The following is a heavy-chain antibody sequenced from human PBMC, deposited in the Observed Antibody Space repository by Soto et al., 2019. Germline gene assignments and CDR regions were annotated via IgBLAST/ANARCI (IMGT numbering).Heavy chain of an antibody. CDR1: GFTFSNYA. CDR3: AKDGGRCSSTGCCCWFDP. Sequence: EVQLLESGGGLVQPGGSLRLSCAASGFTFSNYAMSWVRQAPGKGLEWVSGISDSGGRTYYADSVKGRFAISRDNSKNTLFLQMNSLRAEDTAVYYCAKDGGRCSSTGCCCWFDPWGQGTLVTVSS. V-gene: IGHV3-23*01. CDR2: ISDSGGRT. J-gene: IGHJ5*02. D-gene: IGHD2-2*01.